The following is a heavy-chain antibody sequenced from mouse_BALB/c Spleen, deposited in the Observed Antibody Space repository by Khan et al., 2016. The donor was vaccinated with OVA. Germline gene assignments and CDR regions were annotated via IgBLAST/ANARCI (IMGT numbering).Heavy chain of an antibody. CDR1: GYSITTDYA. Sequence: EVQLQESGPGLEKPSQSLSHTCTVTGYSITTDYAWNWIPQFPGNKLECMGYISYSGNTKYNTSHKSQISNSRDTSKNQFFLQLKSVATEDTARYYCARVYGGDFDYWGQGTTLTVSS. J-gene: IGHJ2*01. V-gene: IGHV3-2*02. CDR2: ISYSGNT. CDR3: ARVYGGDFDY. D-gene: IGHD1-1*01.